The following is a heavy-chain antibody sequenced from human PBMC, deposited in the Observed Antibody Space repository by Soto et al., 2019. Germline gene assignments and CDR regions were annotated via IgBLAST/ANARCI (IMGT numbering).Heavy chain of an antibody. D-gene: IGHD3-22*01. Sequence: SETLSLTCTVSGGSISSGGYYWSWIRQHPGKGLEWIGYIYYSGSTYYNPSLKSRVTISVDTSKNQFSLKLSSVTAADTAVYYCARGSPYYYDSSVPTYWGQGTLVTVSS. J-gene: IGHJ4*02. CDR2: IYYSGST. CDR1: GGSISSGGYY. CDR3: ARGSPYYYDSSVPTY. V-gene: IGHV4-31*03.